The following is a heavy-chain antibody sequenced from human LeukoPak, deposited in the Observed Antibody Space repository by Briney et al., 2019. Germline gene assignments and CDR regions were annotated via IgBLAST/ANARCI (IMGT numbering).Heavy chain of an antibody. Sequence: SETLSLTCAVYGGSFSGYYWIWIRQPPGKGLEWIGEINHSGSTNYNPSLKSRVTISVDTSKNQFSLKLSSVTAADTAVYYCARGLRWSSEGFDYWGQGTLVTVSS. D-gene: IGHD4-23*01. V-gene: IGHV4-34*01. CDR1: GGSFSGYY. CDR3: ARGLRWSSEGFDY. CDR2: INHSGST. J-gene: IGHJ4*02.